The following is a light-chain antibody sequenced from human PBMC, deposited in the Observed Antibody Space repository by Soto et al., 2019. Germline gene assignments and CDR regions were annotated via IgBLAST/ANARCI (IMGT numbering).Light chain of an antibody. CDR1: QSVISTY. CDR3: QQYGSSPIT. V-gene: IGKV3-20*01. Sequence: EIVLTQSPGTLSLSPGERFTLSCMASQSVISTYLAWYQQKPGQAPRLLIYGASSRATGITDRFSGSGSGTDFTLTISRLEPEDFAVDYCQQYGSSPITFGPVTRLDIK. J-gene: IGKJ5*01. CDR2: GAS.